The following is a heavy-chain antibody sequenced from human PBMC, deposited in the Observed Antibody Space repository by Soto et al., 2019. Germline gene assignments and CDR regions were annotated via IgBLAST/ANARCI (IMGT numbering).Heavy chain of an antibody. CDR3: ARDVLAADPPKHFSGLDV. D-gene: IGHD3-3*02. Sequence: PGGSLRLSCAASGFTFSSYPFHWVRQAPGKGLESVAVISYDGTRADYTDSVEGRFTISRDNSKNTLSLQMNSLTPEDTAIYYCARDVLAADPPKHFSGLDVWGQGAQVTVSS. CDR2: ISYDGTRA. J-gene: IGHJ6*02. CDR1: GFTFSSYP. V-gene: IGHV3-30-3*01.